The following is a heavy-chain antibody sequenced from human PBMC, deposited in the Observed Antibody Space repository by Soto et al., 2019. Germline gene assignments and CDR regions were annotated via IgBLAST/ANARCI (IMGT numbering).Heavy chain of an antibody. CDR2: IFQSGTT. D-gene: IGHD6-19*01. J-gene: IGHJ4*02. CDR3: ARHIAVAGTRGFDY. Sequence: QVELQESGPGLVKTSGALSLTCAVSGGSISSGHWWSWVRQPPGEGLEWIGEIFQSGTTNYNPSVESRVIISMDKAKNPFSLEVISVTAADTAVYFCARHIAVAGTRGFDYWGQGTLVTVSS. CDR1: GGSISSGHW. V-gene: IGHV4-4*02.